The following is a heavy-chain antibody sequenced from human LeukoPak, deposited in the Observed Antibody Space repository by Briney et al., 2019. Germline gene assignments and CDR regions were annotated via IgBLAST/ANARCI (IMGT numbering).Heavy chain of an antibody. V-gene: IGHV3-9*01. CDR1: GFTFDDYA. D-gene: IGHD6-6*01. CDR2: ISWDSRSI. CDR3: ARVSSYSSSSGSLCDY. J-gene: IGHJ4*02. Sequence: GGSLRLSCAASGFTFDDYAMHWVRQAPGKGLEWVSGISWDSRSIGYADSVKGRFTISRDNTKNSLYLQMNSLRAEDTAIYHCARVSSYSSSSGSLCDYWGQGTRVTVSS.